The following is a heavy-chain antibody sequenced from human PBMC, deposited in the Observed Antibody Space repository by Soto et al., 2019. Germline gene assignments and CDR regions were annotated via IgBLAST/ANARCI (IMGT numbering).Heavy chain of an antibody. J-gene: IGHJ6*02. D-gene: IGHD6-13*01. CDR1: GFTFRNYG. CDR3: ARGITAGGTLAWGPKSYNYYYGMDV. V-gene: IGHV3-30*03. Sequence: QVQLVESGGGVVQPGRSLRLSCAASGFTFRNYGMHWVRQAPGKGLEWVAVISSDGSSEKYADSVKGRFTVSRDNSMNTLYLQMNSLRPEDTAGYYCARGITAGGTLAWGPKSYNYYYGMDVWGQGTTVTVSS. CDR2: ISSDGSSE.